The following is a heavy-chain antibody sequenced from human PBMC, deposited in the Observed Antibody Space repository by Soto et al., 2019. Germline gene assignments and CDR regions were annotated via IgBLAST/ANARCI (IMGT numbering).Heavy chain of an antibody. D-gene: IGHD2-21*02. CDR2: IQSGGPT. CDR1: GFTVSSKY. Sequence: GGSLRLSCAASGFTVSSKYMSWVRQAPGKGLEWVSLIQSGGPTYYADSVKGRFTISRDTSENTLHLQMDSLRAEDTAVYYCARDDVLCDGDRGHRELFAVSAQRTTVIGSS. V-gene: IGHV3-66*01. J-gene: IGHJ6*02. CDR3: ARDDVLCDGDRGHRELFAV.